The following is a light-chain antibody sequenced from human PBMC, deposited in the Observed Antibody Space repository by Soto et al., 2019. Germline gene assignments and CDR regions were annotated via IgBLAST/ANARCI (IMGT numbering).Light chain of an antibody. V-gene: IGLV2-11*01. Sequence: QSALTQPRSVSGSPGQSVTISCSGASSDVGALKYVSWYQHHPDKAPKVMIYDVTNRPSGVPDCFSGSKSGNTASLTISGLQAEDEADYYCCSYAGSYVFGTGTKLTVL. J-gene: IGLJ1*01. CDR2: DVT. CDR1: SSDVGALKY. CDR3: CSYAGSYV.